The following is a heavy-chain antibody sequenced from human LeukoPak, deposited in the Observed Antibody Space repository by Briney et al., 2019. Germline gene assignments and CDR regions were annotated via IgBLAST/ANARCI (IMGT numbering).Heavy chain of an antibody. Sequence: PSETLSLTCTVSGGSLSDSYWTWIRQPPGKGLEWIGCIYYRGTAYCNPSLRSRVTISVDTSKNQFSLKVTSVTAADTAVFYCARGSGSRPFDYWGQGTLVTVSS. V-gene: IGHV4-59*01. CDR2: IYYRGTA. D-gene: IGHD1-26*01. CDR3: ARGSGSRPFDY. CDR1: GGSLSDSY. J-gene: IGHJ4*02.